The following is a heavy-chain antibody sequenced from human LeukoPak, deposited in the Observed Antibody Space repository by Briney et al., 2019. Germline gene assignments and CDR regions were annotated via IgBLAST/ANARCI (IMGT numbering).Heavy chain of an antibody. Sequence: SETLSLTCTVSGGSISSHYWSWIRQPPGKGLEWIGYIYYSGSTNYNPSLKSRVTISVDTSKNQFALKLSSVTAADTAVYYCARGGSGWYYYWGQGTLVTVPS. CDR3: ARGGSGWYYY. CDR1: GGSISSHY. D-gene: IGHD6-19*01. V-gene: IGHV4-59*11. J-gene: IGHJ4*02. CDR2: IYYSGST.